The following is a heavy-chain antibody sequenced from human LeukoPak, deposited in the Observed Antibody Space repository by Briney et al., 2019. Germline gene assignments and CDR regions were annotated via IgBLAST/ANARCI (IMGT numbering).Heavy chain of an antibody. V-gene: IGHV3-30*03. J-gene: IGHJ4*02. Sequence: PGGSLRLSCAASGFTFSSYGMHWVRQAPGKGLEWVAVISYDGSNKYYADSVKGRFTISRENARNSLYLQMDNLRAGDTAVYYCARAVAGHDFDYWGRGTLVTVSS. D-gene: IGHD6-19*01. CDR2: ISYDGSNK. CDR1: GFTFSSYG. CDR3: ARAVAGHDFDY.